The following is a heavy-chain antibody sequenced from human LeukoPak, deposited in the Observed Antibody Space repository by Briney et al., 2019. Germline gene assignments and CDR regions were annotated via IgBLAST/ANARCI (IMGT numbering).Heavy chain of an antibody. CDR2: INSSGGTT. D-gene: IGHD3-10*01. CDR3: AKGLWDYYGTGIMYYTMDV. CDR1: GFTFSNYV. V-gene: IGHV3-23*01. Sequence: GGSLRLSCAASGFTFSNYVMGWVRQAPGKGLEWVSTINSSGGTTYYTDSVKGRFTISRDNSKNTLYLQMNSLRAEDTAVYYCAKGLWDYYGTGIMYYTMDVWGQGTTVTVSS. J-gene: IGHJ6*02.